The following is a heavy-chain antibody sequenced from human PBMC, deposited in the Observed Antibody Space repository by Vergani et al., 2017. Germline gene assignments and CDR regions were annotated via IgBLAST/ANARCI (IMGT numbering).Heavy chain of an antibody. CDR3: ARVAAMGYYFDY. CDR2: ISAYNGNT. Sequence: QVQLVQSGGEVKKPGASVKVSCKASGYTFTSYGINWVRQAPGQGLEWMGWISAYNGNTNYARKFQGRVTMTTDTSTSTAYMELRSLRSDDTAIYYCARVAAMGYYFDYWGQGTLVTVSS. J-gene: IGHJ4*02. D-gene: IGHD5-18*01. V-gene: IGHV1-18*04. CDR1: GYTFTSYG.